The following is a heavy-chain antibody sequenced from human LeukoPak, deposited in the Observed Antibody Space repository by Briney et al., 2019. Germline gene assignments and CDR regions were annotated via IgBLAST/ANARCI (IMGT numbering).Heavy chain of an antibody. CDR2: IYYSGST. J-gene: IGHJ4*02. V-gene: IGHV4-59*01. CDR3: AGAKDCGGDCYPFDY. D-gene: IGHD2-21*02. Sequence: SETLSLTCTVSGASISSYYWSWIRQPPGKGLEWIGYIYYSGSTNYNPSLKSRVTISVDTSKNQFSLKLSSVTAADTAVYYCAGAKDCGGDCYPFDYWGQGTLVTVSS. CDR1: GASISSYY.